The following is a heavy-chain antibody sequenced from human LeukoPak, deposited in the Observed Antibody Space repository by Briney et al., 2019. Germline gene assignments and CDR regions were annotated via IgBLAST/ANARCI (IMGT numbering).Heavy chain of an antibody. CDR3: GRSPDGVDN. CDR1: GFTVSSNY. Sequence: GGSLRLSCAASGFTVSSNYVSWVRQAPGKGLEWVSVIYSGGSTYYADSVKGRFTISRDNSKSTLYLQVNSLRAEDTAVYYCGRSPDGVDNWGQGILVTVSS. D-gene: IGHD3-10*01. J-gene: IGHJ4*02. V-gene: IGHV3-53*01. CDR2: IYSGGST.